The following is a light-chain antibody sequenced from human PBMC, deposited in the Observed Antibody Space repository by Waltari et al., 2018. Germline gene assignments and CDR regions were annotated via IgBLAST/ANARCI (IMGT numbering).Light chain of an antibody. CDR2: EVF. J-gene: IGLJ1*01. V-gene: IGLV2-23*02. Sequence: SALTQPASVSGPPGQSITTSCRGTTSDVGSYDLVFWYHQHPGEAPQLLICEVFKRPPDTASRFSGAKSGSTASLTISGLQPEDEADYYCCSYAGRGTYVFGSGTKVTVL. CDR1: TSDVGSYDL. CDR3: CSYAGRGTYV.